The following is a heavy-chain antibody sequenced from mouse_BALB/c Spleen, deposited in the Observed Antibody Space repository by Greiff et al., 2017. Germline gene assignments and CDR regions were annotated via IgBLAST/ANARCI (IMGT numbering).Heavy chain of an antibody. CDR2: ISDGGCYT. V-gene: IGHV5-4*02. D-gene: IGHD1-1*01. CDR1: GFTFSDYY. CDR3: ARGGMLPYFDY. J-gene: IGHJ2*01. Sequence: EVKLMESGGGLVKPGGSLKLSCAASGFTFSDYYLYWVRQTPEKRLEWVATISDGGCYTYYPDSVKGRFTISQDNDKNNLYLQMSSIKSADTAMIYWARGGMLPYFDYWGQGTTLAVSS.